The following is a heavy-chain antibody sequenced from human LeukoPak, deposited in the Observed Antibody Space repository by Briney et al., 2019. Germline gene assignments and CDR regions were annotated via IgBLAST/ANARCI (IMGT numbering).Heavy chain of an antibody. Sequence: PGGSLRLSCATSGFTFSTFWMHWVRQAPGKGLVWVSRINHDGSSTNYADSVKGRFTISRDNAKNSLYLQMNSLRAEDTAVYYCARGGDLVVRGVLVSPYYMDVWGKGTTVTISS. J-gene: IGHJ6*03. V-gene: IGHV3-74*01. CDR2: INHDGSST. CDR3: ARGGDLVVRGVLVSPYYMDV. D-gene: IGHD3-10*01. CDR1: GFTFSTFW.